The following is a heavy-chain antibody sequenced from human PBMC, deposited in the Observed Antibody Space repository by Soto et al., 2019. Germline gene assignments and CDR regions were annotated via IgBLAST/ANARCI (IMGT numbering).Heavy chain of an antibody. CDR3: ARGRYCSSTSCYNLVDY. CDR2: INHSGST. J-gene: IGHJ4*02. V-gene: IGHV4-34*01. D-gene: IGHD2-2*02. Sequence: SQTLSLTCAVYAGSFSGYYWSWIRQPPGKGLEWIGEINHSGSTNYNPSLKSRVTISVDTSKNQSSLKLSSVTAADTAVYYCARGRYCSSTSCYNLVDYWGQGTLVTVSS. CDR1: AGSFSGYY.